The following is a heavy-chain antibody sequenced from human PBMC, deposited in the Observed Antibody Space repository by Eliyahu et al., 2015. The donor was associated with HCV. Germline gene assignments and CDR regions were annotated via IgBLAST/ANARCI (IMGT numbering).Heavy chain of an antibody. CDR3: AKPAVLLWFGEGRNYFDY. V-gene: IGHV3-30*18. CDR2: ISYDGSKT. CDR1: GFXXNNFG. Sequence: QVQLXESGGGXAQPGRSLRLXCAASGFXXNNFGXXWVRQAPGKGLEWVAVISYDGSKTYXADSVTGRFTISRDNSKNTLYLQMNRLRPEDTAMYYCAKPAVLLWFGEGRNYFDYWGLGTLVTASS. J-gene: IGHJ4*02. D-gene: IGHD3-10*01.